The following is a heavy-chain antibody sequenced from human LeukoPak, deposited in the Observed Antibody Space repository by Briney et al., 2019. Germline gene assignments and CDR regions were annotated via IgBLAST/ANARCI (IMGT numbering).Heavy chain of an antibody. J-gene: IGHJ4*02. CDR1: GGTFSSYA. D-gene: IGHD2-2*02. CDR2: INPYNGNT. CDR3: ATDYCSSTSCYSSSSGGGYY. V-gene: IGHV1-18*01. Sequence: ASVKVSCKASGGTFSSYAISWVRQAPGQGLEWMGWINPYNGNTNYAQKLQGRVTMTTDTSTSTAYMELRSLRSDDTAVYYCATDYCSSTSCYSSSSGGGYYWGQGTLVTVSS.